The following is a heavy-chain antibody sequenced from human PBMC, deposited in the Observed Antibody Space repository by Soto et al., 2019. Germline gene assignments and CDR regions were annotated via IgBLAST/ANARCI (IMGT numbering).Heavy chain of an antibody. CDR3: AKGRYNWNDGYYYYGMDV. J-gene: IGHJ6*02. CDR2: ISGSGGST. V-gene: IGHV3-23*01. Sequence: GGSLRLSCAASGFTFSSYAMSWVRQAPGKGLEWVSAISGSGGSTYYADSVKGRFTISRDNSKNTLYLQMNSLRAEDTAVYYCAKGRYNWNDGYYYYGMDVWGQGTTVTVSS. CDR1: GFTFSSYA. D-gene: IGHD1-20*01.